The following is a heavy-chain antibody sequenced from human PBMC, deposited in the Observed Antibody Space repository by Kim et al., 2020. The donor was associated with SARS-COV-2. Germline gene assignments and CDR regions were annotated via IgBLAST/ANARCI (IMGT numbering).Heavy chain of an antibody. J-gene: IGHJ4*02. D-gene: IGHD1-1*01. CDR2: IIPIFGTA. Sequence: SVKVSCKASGGTFSSYAISWVRQAPGQGLEWMGGIIPIFGTANYAQKFQGRVTITADESTSTAYMELSSLRSEDTAVYYCAREWGPGYGVPGAVDYWGQGTLVTVSS. CDR1: GGTFSSYA. CDR3: AREWGPGYGVPGAVDY. V-gene: IGHV1-69*13.